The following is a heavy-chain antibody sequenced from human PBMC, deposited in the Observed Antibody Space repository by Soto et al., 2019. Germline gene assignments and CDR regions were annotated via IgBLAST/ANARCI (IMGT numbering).Heavy chain of an antibody. D-gene: IGHD1-26*01. Sequence: EVQLLESGGGLVQPGGSLRLSCTASGFTFSDYIINWVRQAPGKGLEWVSGISGSGNNRYYADSMKGRFTVSRDNSKNTVYLQMNSLRADDTAVYYCAKERLSSAAAHYGLDVWSQGTTVTVSS. CDR3: AKERLSSAAAHYGLDV. J-gene: IGHJ6*02. V-gene: IGHV3-23*01. CDR1: GFTFSDYI. CDR2: ISGSGNNR.